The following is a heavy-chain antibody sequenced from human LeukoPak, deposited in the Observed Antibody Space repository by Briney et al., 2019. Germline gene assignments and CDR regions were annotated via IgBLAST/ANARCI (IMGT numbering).Heavy chain of an antibody. J-gene: IGHJ4*02. Sequence: PGGSLRLSCEASGFTFSSYGMHWVRQAPGKGLEWVAVIWYDGSDKYYADSVKGRFSISRDNSKNTLYLQMNSLRAEDTAVYYCAREGQSTAFDYWGQGTLVTVSS. CDR3: AREGQSTAFDY. CDR2: IWYDGSDK. CDR1: GFTFSSYG. V-gene: IGHV3-33*01. D-gene: IGHD5-18*01.